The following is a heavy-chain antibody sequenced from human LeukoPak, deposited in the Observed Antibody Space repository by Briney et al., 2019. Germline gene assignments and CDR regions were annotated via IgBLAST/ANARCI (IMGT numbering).Heavy chain of an antibody. V-gene: IGHV1-46*01. CDR1: GYTFTSYY. Sequence: ASVKVSCKASGYTFTSYYMHWVRQAPGQGLEGMGIINPSGGSTSYAQKFQGRVTMTRDTSTSTVYMELSSLRSEDTAVYCCARGGSGTNWFDPWGQGTLVTVSS. J-gene: IGHJ5*02. CDR2: INPSGGST. D-gene: IGHD3-10*01. CDR3: ARGGSGTNWFDP.